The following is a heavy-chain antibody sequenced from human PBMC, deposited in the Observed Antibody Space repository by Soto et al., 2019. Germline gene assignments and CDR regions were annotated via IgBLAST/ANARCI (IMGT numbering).Heavy chain of an antibody. CDR3: ARIPTMIGNWYFDL. CDR1: GFSLSNARMG. V-gene: IGHV2-26*01. D-gene: IGHD3-22*01. CDR2: IFSNDEK. Sequence: QVTLKESGPVLVKPTETLTLTCTVSGFSLSNARMGVSWIRQPPGKALEWLAHIFSNDEKSYNPSLKSRLTISQDTSKSQVVLTMTNMDPVDTATYYCARIPTMIGNWYFDLWGRGTLVTVSS. J-gene: IGHJ2*01.